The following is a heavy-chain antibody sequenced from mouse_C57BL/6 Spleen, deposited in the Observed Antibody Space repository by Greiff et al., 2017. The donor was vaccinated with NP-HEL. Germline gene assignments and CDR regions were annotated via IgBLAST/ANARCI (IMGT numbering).Heavy chain of an antibody. Sequence: ESGPGLVKPSQSLSLTCSVTGYSITSGYYWNWIRQFPGNKLEWMGYISYDGSNKYNPSLKNRISITRDTSKNQFFLKLNSVTTEDTATYYCARGDYYGSSYEDYWGQGTTLTVSS. D-gene: IGHD1-1*01. CDR3: ARGDYYGSSYEDY. CDR1: GYSITSGYY. CDR2: ISYDGSN. V-gene: IGHV3-6*01. J-gene: IGHJ2*01.